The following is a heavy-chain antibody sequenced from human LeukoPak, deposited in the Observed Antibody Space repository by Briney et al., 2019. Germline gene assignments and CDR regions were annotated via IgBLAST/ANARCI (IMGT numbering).Heavy chain of an antibody. J-gene: IGHJ4*02. D-gene: IGHD6-13*01. V-gene: IGHV1-18*01. CDR1: GYNFDKFG. CDR3: ARDTPQHLKRYDY. Sequence: GASVKVSCKASGYNFDKFGIAWVRQAPGQGLEWKGWIDTHNGNTKYAQQYQGRVAMTTDTSTSTVYMELRSLRSDDTAVYFCARDTPQHLKRYDYWGQGTQVTVSS. CDR2: IDTHNGNT.